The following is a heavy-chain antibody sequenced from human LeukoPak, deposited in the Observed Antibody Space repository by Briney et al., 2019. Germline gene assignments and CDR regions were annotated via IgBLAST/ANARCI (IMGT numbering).Heavy chain of an antibody. CDR2: INHSGST. J-gene: IGHJ4*02. CDR3: SRESGAFYPFGY. V-gene: IGHV4-34*01. Sequence: SETLSLTCAVYGGSFSGYYWSWIRQPPGKGLEWIGEINHSGSTNYNPSLNGRVTMSLDESSNQLSLKLTSVTAADTAIYYCSRESGAFYPFGYWGQGTLVIVPS. D-gene: IGHD1-26*01. CDR1: GGSFSGYY.